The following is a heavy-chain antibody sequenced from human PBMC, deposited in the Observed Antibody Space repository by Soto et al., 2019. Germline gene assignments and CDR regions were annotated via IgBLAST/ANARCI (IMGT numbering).Heavy chain of an antibody. D-gene: IGHD3-10*01. J-gene: IGHJ6*02. V-gene: IGHV5-51*01. CDR1: GYSFNNYW. CDR2: IQPGDSDT. Sequence: EVQLVQSGAEVKKPGESLKISCKGSGYSFNNYWIAWVRQMPGKGLEWMGIIQPGDSDTRYSPSFQGQVTISADKSISTASRQWRSLKASGTGLHYCAGRGGVRGSGDFYYDGLDVWGQGTTVTVSS. CDR3: AGRGGVRGSGDFYYDGLDV.